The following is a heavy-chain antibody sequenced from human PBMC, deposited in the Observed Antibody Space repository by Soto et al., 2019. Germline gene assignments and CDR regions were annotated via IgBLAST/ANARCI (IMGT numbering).Heavy chain of an antibody. Sequence: SETLSLTCTVSGGSISSYYWSWIRQSPGKGLERVAYISHTGTTDYNPSLKSRLTISLDTSKNQFSLKLTSVTAADTAAYYRTPGYPCMSDLATWGQGTMVPVSS. D-gene: IGHD2-8*01. J-gene: IGHJ5*01. CDR2: ISHTGTT. V-gene: IGHV4-59*03. CDR1: GGSISSYY. CDR3: TPGYPCMSDLAT.